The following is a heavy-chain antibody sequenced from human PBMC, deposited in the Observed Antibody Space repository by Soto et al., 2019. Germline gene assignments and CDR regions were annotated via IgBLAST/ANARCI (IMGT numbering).Heavy chain of an antibody. CDR1: GYSFTSYW. J-gene: IGHJ6*02. CDR2: IYPGDSDT. D-gene: IGHD6-13*01. CDR3: AKSAAAGTKGYHYGMAV. V-gene: IGHV5-51*01. Sequence: GESLKISCKGSGYSFTSYWIGWVRQMPGKGLEWMGIIYPGDSDTRYSPSFQGQVTISADKSISTAYLQWSSLKASDTAMYYCAKSAAAGTKGYHYGMAVWGQGTTVTVYS.